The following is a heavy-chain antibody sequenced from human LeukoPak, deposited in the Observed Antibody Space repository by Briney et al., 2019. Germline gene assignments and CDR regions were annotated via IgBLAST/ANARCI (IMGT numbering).Heavy chain of an antibody. D-gene: IGHD3-16*02. CDR3: AKGRLRLGELSPYLD. CDR2: FSGSSGNT. CDR1: GFTFASYS. J-gene: IGHJ4*02. Sequence: GGSLRLSCAASGFTFASYSMSWVRQAPGKGLEWVSSFSGSSGNTYYADSVKGRFTISRDNSKNTLYLQMNSLRADDTAVYYCAKGRLRLGELSPYLDWGQGTLVTVSS. V-gene: IGHV3-23*01.